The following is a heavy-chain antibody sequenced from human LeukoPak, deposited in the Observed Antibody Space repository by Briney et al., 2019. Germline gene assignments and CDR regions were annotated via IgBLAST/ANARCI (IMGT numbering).Heavy chain of an antibody. Sequence: TPSETLSLTCAVSGYSISSGYYWGWIRQPPGKGLEWIGSIYHSGSTYYNPSLKSRVTISLDTSKNQFSLKLSSVTAADTAVYYCARDLSGYDYIDYWGQGALVTVSS. V-gene: IGHV4-38-2*02. J-gene: IGHJ4*02. CDR3: ARDLSGYDYIDY. CDR1: GYSISSGYY. CDR2: IYHSGST. D-gene: IGHD5-12*01.